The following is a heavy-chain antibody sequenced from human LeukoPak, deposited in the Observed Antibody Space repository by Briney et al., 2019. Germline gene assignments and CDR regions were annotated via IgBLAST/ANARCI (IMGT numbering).Heavy chain of an antibody. CDR3: ARGARVAESYFDY. V-gene: IGHV4-59*06. D-gene: IGHD3-3*01. CDR2: IYYSGST. CDR1: GGSISSYY. J-gene: IGHJ4*02. Sequence: SETLSLTCTVSGGSISSYYWSWIRQPAGKGLEWIGYIYYSGSTYYNPSLKSRVTISVDTSKNQFSLKLSSVTAADTAVYYCARGARVAESYFDYWGQGTLVTVSS.